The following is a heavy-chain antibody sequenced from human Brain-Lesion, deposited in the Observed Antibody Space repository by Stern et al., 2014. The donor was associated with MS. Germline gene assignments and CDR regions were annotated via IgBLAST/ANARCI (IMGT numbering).Heavy chain of an antibody. D-gene: IGHD4-23*01. Sequence: QLVESGSGLVKPSQTLSLTCVVSGGSIGSGGHSWSWIRQPPGQGLGWVGYVYHRGSPFYNPSLESRVPISIDRSKNRFSLKLISVTAADAAVYYCARTSVVTPSDDVFDIWGQGTMVTVSS. CDR3: ARTSVVTPSDDVFDI. J-gene: IGHJ3*02. CDR1: GGSIGSGGHS. CDR2: VYHRGSP. V-gene: IGHV4-30-2*01.